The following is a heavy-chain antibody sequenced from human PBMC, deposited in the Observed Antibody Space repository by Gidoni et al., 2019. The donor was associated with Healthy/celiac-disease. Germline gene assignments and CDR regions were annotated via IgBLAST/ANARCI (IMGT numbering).Heavy chain of an antibody. J-gene: IGHJ6*02. CDR3: ARGGAARYYYYYGMDV. V-gene: IGHV4-34*01. Sequence: QVQLQQWGAGLLKPSATLSLPCAVYGGSFSGYYWSWIRQPPGKGLEWIGEINHSGSTNYNPSLKSRVTISVDTSKNQFSLKLSSVTAADTAVYYCARGGAARYYYYYGMDVWGQGTTVTVSS. CDR2: INHSGST. CDR1: GGSFSGYY. D-gene: IGHD6-6*01.